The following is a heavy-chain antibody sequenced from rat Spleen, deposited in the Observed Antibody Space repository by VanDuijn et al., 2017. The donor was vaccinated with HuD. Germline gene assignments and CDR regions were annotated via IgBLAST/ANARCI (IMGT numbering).Heavy chain of an antibody. CDR1: AYSITSSYR. Sequence: EVQLQESGPGLVKPSQSLSLTCSVTAYSITSSYRWTWIRKFPGNKLEWMGYIDSAGNTNYNPSLKSRISITRATSRNQFFLQVNSVTTEDTATYYCARWNNYAAHWGQGTLVTVSS. J-gene: IGHJ3*01. CDR3: ARWNNYAAH. CDR2: IDSAGNT. V-gene: IGHV3-3*01. D-gene: IGHD1-10*01.